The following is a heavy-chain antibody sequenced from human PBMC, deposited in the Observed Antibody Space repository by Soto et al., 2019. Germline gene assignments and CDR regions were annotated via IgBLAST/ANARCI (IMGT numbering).Heavy chain of an antibody. CDR2: IYHSWST. CDR1: GGSISSGGYS. D-gene: IGHD3-22*01. CDR3: ARGGYYDSSGYLPDNCCER. J-gene: IGHJ5*02. Sequence: TLSLTCAVSGGSISSGGYSWSWIRQPPGKGLEWIGYIYHSWSTYYNPSLKSRVTISVDRSKNQFSLKLSSVTAADTAVYYCARGGYYDSSGYLPDNCCERWGERILVVLSS. V-gene: IGHV4-30-2*01.